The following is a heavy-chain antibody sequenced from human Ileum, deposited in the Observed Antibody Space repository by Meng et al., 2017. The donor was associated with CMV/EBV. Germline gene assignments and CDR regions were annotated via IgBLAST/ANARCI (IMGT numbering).Heavy chain of an antibody. D-gene: IGHD6-13*01. CDR1: GGSIGTTNW. CDR3: ARVMTSSSWIDF. CDR2: VYQSGTV. J-gene: IGHJ4*02. V-gene: IGHV4-4*02. Sequence: CAVSGGSIGTTNWWSWVRQPPGKGLEWIGEVYQSGTVNYNPSLASRVSLSVDKSKNQFSLNLTSVTAADTAVYYCARVMTSSSWIDFWGPGTLVTVSS.